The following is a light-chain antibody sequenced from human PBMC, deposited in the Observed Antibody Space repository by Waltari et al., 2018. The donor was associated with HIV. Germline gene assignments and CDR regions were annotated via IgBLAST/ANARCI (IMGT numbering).Light chain of an antibody. Sequence: SFELTQPPSVSVSPGQTARITCPRAALSKQSTFWYQKKPAHAPVLVIYKDTERPSGIPERFSGSTSGTTATLTISGVQAEDEADYYCQSTNVVRVFGGGTKLTVL. CDR3: QSTNVVRV. CDR2: KDT. J-gene: IGLJ3*02. V-gene: IGLV3-25*03. CDR1: ALSKQS.